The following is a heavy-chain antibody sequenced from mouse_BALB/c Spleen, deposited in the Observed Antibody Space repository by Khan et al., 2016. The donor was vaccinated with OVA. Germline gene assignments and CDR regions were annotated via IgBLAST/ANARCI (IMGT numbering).Heavy chain of an antibody. CDR1: GYTFTTYT. CDR2: INPSNGYT. CDR3: AREGAYYRSDGWFSY. Sequence: VQLQQSGAELARPGASVKMSCKASGYTFTTYTMHWVKQRPGQGLEWIGYINPSNGYTNYNQKFKDKSTLTADKSSSTAYMQLSSLTSYYSAVYYCAREGAYYRSDGWFSYWGQGTLFTVSA. D-gene: IGHD2-14*01. J-gene: IGHJ3*01. V-gene: IGHV1-4*01.